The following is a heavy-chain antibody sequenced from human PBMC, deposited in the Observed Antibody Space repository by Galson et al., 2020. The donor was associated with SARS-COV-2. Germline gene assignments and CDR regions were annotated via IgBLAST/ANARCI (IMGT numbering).Heavy chain of an antibody. CDR2: IWFDGSDK. CDR1: GFTFSNYG. V-gene: IGHV3-33*06. Sequence: GGSLRLSCAASGFTFSNYGMHWARQAPGQGLEWVAVIWFDGSDKYYADSVKGRFTISRDNSKNTVSLQMTSLTAEDTAVYYCAKDRYSRSGFPLGDDDWGQGTLVTVSS. CDR3: AKDRYSRSGFPLGDDD. J-gene: IGHJ4*02. D-gene: IGHD1-26*01.